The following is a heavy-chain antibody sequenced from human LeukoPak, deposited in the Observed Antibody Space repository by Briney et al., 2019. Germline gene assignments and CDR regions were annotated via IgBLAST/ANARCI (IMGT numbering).Heavy chain of an antibody. CDR3: ARDSSSSPYYLDY. J-gene: IGHJ4*02. V-gene: IGHV1-2*02. CDR1: GYTFTGYY. Sequence: GASVKVSCKASGYTFTGYYMHWVRQAPGQGPEWMGWINPNSGGTNYEQKFQGRVTMTRDTSISTAYMELSRLRSDDTAVYYCARDSSSSPYYLDYWGQGTLVTVSS. CDR2: INPNSGGT. D-gene: IGHD6-6*01.